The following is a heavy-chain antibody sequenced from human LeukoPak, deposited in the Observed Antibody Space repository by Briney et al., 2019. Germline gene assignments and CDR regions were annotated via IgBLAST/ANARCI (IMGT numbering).Heavy chain of an antibody. CDR1: GYTFNSHG. J-gene: IGHJ4*02. CDR3: ARDRQRDQWLVTGGHGY. D-gene: IGHD6-19*01. V-gene: IGHV1-18*01. Sequence: ASVKVSCKASGYTFNSHGISWVRQAPGQGLEWMGWISAYNGNTNYAQKLQDRVTMTTDTSTSTAYMELRSLRSDDTAVYYCARDRQRDQWLVTGGHGYWGQGTLVTVSS. CDR2: ISAYNGNT.